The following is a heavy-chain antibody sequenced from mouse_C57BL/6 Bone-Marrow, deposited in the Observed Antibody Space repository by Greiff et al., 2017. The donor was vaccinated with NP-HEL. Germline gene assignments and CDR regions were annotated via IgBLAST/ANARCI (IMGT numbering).Heavy chain of an antibody. Sequence: VQLKQSGPELVKPGASVKISCKASGYTFTDYYMNWVKQSHGKSLAWIGDINPNNGGTSYNQKFKGKATLTVDKSSSTAYMELRSLTSEDSAVYYCAPSYYYGSSYDFDYWGQGTTLTVSS. CDR2: INPNNGGT. D-gene: IGHD1-1*01. CDR3: APSYYYGSSYDFDY. V-gene: IGHV1-26*01. CDR1: GYTFTDYY. J-gene: IGHJ2*01.